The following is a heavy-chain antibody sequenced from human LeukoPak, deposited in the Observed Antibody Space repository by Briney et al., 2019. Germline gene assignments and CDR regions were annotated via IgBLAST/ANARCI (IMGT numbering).Heavy chain of an antibody. D-gene: IGHD6-19*01. CDR1: GGSFSDYY. J-gene: IGHJ4*02. CDR2: INHSGST. Sequence: SYTLSLTYAVYGGSFSDYYWSWLRQPPGKGPEWIGEINHSGSTNYNPSLKSRVTISVDTSKNQFSLKLSSVTAADTAVYYCARARQEWLAPSNRYYFDYWGQGTLVTVSS. CDR3: ARARQEWLAPSNRYYFDY. V-gene: IGHV4-34*01.